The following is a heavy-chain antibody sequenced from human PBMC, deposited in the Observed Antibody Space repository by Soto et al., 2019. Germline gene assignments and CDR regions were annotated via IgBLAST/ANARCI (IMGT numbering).Heavy chain of an antibody. CDR3: TTDPPRYAPFWGGLRNDYGMDG. CDR1: GFTFSNAW. V-gene: IGHV3-15*07. D-gene: IGHD3-16*01. CDR2: IKSKRDGGTT. J-gene: IGHJ6*02. Sequence: EVQLVESGGGLVKPGWSLRLSCAASGFTFSNAWMNWVRQAPGKGLEWVGRIKSKRDGGTTAYAAPVKGRFTISRDDPKNTLYLQMNSLQTEDTAVYYCTTDPPRYAPFWGGLRNDYGMDGWGQGTMVIGSS.